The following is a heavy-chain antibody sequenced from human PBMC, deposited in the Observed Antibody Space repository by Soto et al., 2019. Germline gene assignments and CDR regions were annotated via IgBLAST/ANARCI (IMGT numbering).Heavy chain of an antibody. D-gene: IGHD6-13*01. CDR1: GGSFSGYY. CDR3: ARGRGLAAAGNYYYYYGMDV. V-gene: IGHV4-34*01. Sequence: PSETLSLTCAVYGGSFSGYYWSWIRQPPGKGLEWIGEINHSGSTNYNPSLKSRVTISVDTSKNQFSLKLSSVTAADTAVYYCARGRGLAAAGNYYYYYGMDVWGQGTTVTVSS. CDR2: INHSGST. J-gene: IGHJ6*02.